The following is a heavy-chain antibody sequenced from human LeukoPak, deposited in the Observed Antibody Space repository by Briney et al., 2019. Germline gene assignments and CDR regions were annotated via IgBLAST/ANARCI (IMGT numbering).Heavy chain of an antibody. J-gene: IGHJ3*02. CDR3: ARDGAQLAYCGGDCYPRAFDI. Sequence: TQTLSLTCTVSGGSISSGGYYWSWIRQHPGKGLEWIGYICYSGSTYYNPSFKTRVTISVDTSKNQFSLKLSSVTAADTAVYYCARDGAQLAYCGGDCYPRAFDIWGQGTMVTVSS. D-gene: IGHD2-21*02. CDR2: ICYSGST. CDR1: GGSISSGGYY. V-gene: IGHV4-30-4*08.